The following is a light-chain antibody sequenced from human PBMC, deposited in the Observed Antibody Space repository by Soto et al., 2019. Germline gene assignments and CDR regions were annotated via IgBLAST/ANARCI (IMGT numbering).Light chain of an antibody. V-gene: IGLV1-40*01. Sequence: QSALTQPPSVSGAPGQRAIVSCTGSTSNIGAGYDVHWYQQLPGTSPKLLIFANSNRPSGVPDRFSASRSGSSASLTITGLQAEDEADYYCQSYDTSLSGSYVFGSGTKVTVL. CDR3: QSYDTSLSGSYV. CDR2: ANS. J-gene: IGLJ1*01. CDR1: TSNIGAGYD.